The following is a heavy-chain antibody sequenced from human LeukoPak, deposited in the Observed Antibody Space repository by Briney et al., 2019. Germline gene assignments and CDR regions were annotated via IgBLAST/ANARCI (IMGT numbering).Heavy chain of an antibody. V-gene: IGHV3-11*05. CDR2: ISTSSDDT. CDR1: GFTFSDYY. Sequence: GGSLRLSCAASGFTFSDYYMSWIRQAPGKGLEWVSYISTSSDDTNYADSVKGRFTISRDNAKSSLYLHMNSLRAEDTALYYCARVWELSFDHWGQGTLVTVSS. CDR3: ARVWELSFDH. D-gene: IGHD1-26*01. J-gene: IGHJ4*02.